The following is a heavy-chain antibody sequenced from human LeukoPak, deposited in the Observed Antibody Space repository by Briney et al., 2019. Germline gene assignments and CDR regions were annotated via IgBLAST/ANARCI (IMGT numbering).Heavy chain of an antibody. Sequence: SETLSLTCTVSGGSISSGSYYWSWIRQPAGKGLEWIGRIYSSGSTNYNSSLKSRVTISVDTSKNQLSPRLSSVTAADTALYYCAGPGGYSDWLPYGYWGQGTLVTVPS. CDR2: IYSSGST. CDR3: AGPGGYSDWLPYGY. CDR1: GGSISSGSYY. D-gene: IGHD3-9*01. V-gene: IGHV4-61*02. J-gene: IGHJ4*02.